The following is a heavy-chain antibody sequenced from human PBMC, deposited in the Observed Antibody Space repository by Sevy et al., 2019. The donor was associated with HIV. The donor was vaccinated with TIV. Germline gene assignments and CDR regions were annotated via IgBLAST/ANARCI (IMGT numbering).Heavy chain of an antibody. CDR2: IIYDGSNK. V-gene: IGHV3-30*03. CDR1: GFTFSSYG. CDR3: ARGLAALPGYYYGMDV. J-gene: IGHJ6*02. D-gene: IGHD6-6*01. Sequence: GGSLRLSCAASGFTFSSYGMHWVRQAPGKGLEWVAVIIYDGSNKYYADSVKGRFTISRDNSKNTLYLQMNSLRAGDTAVYYCARGLAALPGYYYGMDVWGQGTAVTVSS.